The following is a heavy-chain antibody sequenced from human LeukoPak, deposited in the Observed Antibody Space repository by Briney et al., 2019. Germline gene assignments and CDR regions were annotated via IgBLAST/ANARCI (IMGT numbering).Heavy chain of an antibody. D-gene: IGHD6-13*01. Sequence: SETLSLTCTVSGYSISSGYYWGWIRQPPGKGLEWIGSIYHSGRTYYNPSLKSRVTISLDTSKNQFSLKLNFVTAADTAMYYCARMFRSSWYINWFDPWGQGTLVTVSS. V-gene: IGHV4-38-2*02. CDR2: IYHSGRT. CDR3: ARMFRSSWYINWFDP. CDR1: GYSISSGYY. J-gene: IGHJ5*02.